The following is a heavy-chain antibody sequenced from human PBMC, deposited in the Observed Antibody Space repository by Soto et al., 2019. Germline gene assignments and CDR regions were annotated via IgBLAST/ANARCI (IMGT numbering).Heavy chain of an antibody. D-gene: IGHD2-15*01. CDR2: IIPIFGTA. CDR3: ARARGSDGYCSGGSCYETDY. CDR1: GGTFSSYA. J-gene: IGHJ4*02. Sequence: SVKVSCKASGGTFSSYAISWVRQAPGQGLEWMGGIIPIFGTANYAQKFQGRVTITADESTSTAYMELSSLRSEDTAVYYCARARGSDGYCSGGSCYETDYWGQGTLVTVSS. V-gene: IGHV1-69*13.